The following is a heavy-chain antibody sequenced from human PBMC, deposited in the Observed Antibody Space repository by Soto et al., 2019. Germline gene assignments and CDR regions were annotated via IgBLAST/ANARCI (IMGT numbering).Heavy chain of an antibody. D-gene: IGHD2-8*02. CDR3: XXXXXXXXXGACSNLGYFDY. Sequence: EVQLVESGGGLVQPGGSLRLSCAASGFTFGNFAMHWVRQAPXKXXXWVSGISWNTGTIXXADSVKGRFTXXRXNAXXXLXXXXXXXXXXXXXXXXXXXXXXXXXXGACSNLGYFDYWGLGTLVTVSS. J-gene: IGHJ4*02. CDR1: GFTFGNFA. CDR2: ISWNTGTI. V-gene: IGHV3-9*01.